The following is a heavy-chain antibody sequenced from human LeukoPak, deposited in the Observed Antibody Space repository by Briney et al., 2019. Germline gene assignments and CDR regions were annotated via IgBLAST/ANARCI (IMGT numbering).Heavy chain of an antibody. Sequence: PSETLSLTCTVSGGSISSYYWSWLRQPPGKGLEWIGYIYYSGSTNYNPSLKSRVTISVDTSKNQFSLKLSSVTAADTAVYYCARGRGYSYYYFDYWGQGTLVTVSS. CDR1: GGSISSYY. J-gene: IGHJ4*02. CDR3: ARGRGYSYYYFDY. V-gene: IGHV4-59*01. CDR2: IYYSGST. D-gene: IGHD5-18*01.